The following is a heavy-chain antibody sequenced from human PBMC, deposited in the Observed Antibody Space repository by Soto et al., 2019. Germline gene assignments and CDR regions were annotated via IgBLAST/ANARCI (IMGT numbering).Heavy chain of an antibody. Sequence: GASVKVYCKASAYTFTRYAIHCVRPAPGQRLEWMGWINAGNGDTRYSQKFQGRVTITRDTSASTAYMELSSLRSEDTAVYYCARDHCSGGSCYPRSMDVWGQGTTVTVSS. D-gene: IGHD2-15*01. V-gene: IGHV1-3*01. CDR2: INAGNGDT. J-gene: IGHJ6*02. CDR1: AYTFTRYA. CDR3: ARDHCSGGSCYPRSMDV.